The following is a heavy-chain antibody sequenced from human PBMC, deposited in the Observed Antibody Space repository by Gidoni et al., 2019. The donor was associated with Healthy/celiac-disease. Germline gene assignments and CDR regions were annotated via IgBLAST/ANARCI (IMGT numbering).Heavy chain of an antibody. Sequence: EVQLVEPGGGLVQPGGSLSLSCAASGFTFSFYSMNWVRQAPGKGLEWVSYISSSSSIIYYADSVKGRFTISRDNAKNSLYLQMNSLRAEDTAVYYCARDRIAVAGWFDPWGQGTLVTVSS. V-gene: IGHV3-48*01. CDR3: ARDRIAVAGWFDP. J-gene: IGHJ5*02. CDR1: GFTFSFYS. D-gene: IGHD6-19*01. CDR2: ISSSSSII.